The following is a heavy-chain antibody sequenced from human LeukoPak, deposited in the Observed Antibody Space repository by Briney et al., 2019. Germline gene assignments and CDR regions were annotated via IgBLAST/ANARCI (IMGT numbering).Heavy chain of an antibody. CDR3: ARGRINYVWGSYRSNWFDP. CDR2: IYYSGST. V-gene: IGHV4-39*07. J-gene: IGHJ5*02. Sequence: SETLSLTCTVSGGSISSSSYYWGWLRQPPGTGLEWVGSIYYSGSTNYNPSLKSRVTISVDTSKNQFSLKLSSVTAADTAVYYCARGRINYVWGSYRSNWFDPWGQGTLVTVSS. D-gene: IGHD3-16*02. CDR1: GGSISSSSYY.